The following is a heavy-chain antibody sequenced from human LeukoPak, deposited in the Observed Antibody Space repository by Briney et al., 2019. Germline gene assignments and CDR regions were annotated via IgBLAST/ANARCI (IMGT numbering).Heavy chain of an antibody. CDR1: GGSISSYY. CDR3: AQSQGTWWFDP. Sequence: SETLSLTCTVSGGSISSYYWSWIRQPPGKGLEWIGYIYYSGSTNYNPSLKSRVTISVDTSKNQFSLKLSSVTAADTALYYCAQSQGTWWFDPWGQGTLVTVSS. D-gene: IGHD3-10*01. J-gene: IGHJ5*02. V-gene: IGHV4-59*01. CDR2: IYYSGST.